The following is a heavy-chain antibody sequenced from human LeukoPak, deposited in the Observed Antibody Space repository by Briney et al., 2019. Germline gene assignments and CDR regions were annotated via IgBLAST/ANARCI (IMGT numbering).Heavy chain of an antibody. CDR2: IYYSGSA. Sequence: SETLSLTCSVSGGSISSYYWSWIRQPPGKGLEWIGYIYYSGSANYNPSLKSRVTISVDTSKNQFSLKLSSVTSADTAVYYCARDLGSSGWYWFDPWGQGTLVTVSS. V-gene: IGHV4-59*01. CDR1: GGSISSYY. D-gene: IGHD6-19*01. CDR3: ARDLGSSGWYWFDP. J-gene: IGHJ5*02.